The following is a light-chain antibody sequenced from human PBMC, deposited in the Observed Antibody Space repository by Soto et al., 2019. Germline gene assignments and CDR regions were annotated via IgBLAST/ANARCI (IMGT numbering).Light chain of an antibody. Sequence: DIQMTQSPSSLSASVGDTVPIACRARLAISNYLNWYQQRRGQPLRLLIFSASSLQSGVPSRFSGGGSWTQFTLTITSLQYEDFATYFCQQSFSSPLTFGGGTRV. J-gene: IGKJ4*01. CDR3: QQSFSSPLT. CDR1: LAISNY. V-gene: IGKV1-39*01. CDR2: SAS.